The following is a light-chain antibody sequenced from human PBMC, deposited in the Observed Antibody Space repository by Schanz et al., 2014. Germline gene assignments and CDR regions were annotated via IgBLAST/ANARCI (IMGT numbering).Light chain of an antibody. J-gene: IGLJ2*01. V-gene: IGLV2-8*01. CDR1: SSDVGGYNY. Sequence: QSALTQPRSVSGSPGQSVTISCTGTSSDVGGYNYVSWYQQHPGKAPKLMIFGVSKRPSGVPDRFSGSRSGNTASLTVSGLQAEDEADYYCSSYAGSNNLVFGGGTKLTVL. CDR2: GVS. CDR3: SSYAGSNNLV.